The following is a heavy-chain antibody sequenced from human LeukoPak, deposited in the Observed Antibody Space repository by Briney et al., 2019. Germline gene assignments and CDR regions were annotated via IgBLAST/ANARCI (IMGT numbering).Heavy chain of an antibody. D-gene: IGHD2-2*02. V-gene: IGHV3-30*01. CDR2: ISYDGSNK. Sequence: PGGSLRLSCAASGFTFSSYAMHWVRQAPGKGLEWVAVISYDGSNKYYADSVKGRFTISRDNSKNTLYLQMNSLRAEDTAVYYCARDVVVPAAIFNYYYYYMDVGGKGTTVTVSS. CDR1: GFTFSSYA. CDR3: ARDVVVPAAIFNYYYYYMDV. J-gene: IGHJ6*03.